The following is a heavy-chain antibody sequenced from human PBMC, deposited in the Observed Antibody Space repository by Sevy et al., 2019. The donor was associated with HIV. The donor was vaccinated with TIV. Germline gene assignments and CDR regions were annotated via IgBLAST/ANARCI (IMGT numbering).Heavy chain of an antibody. CDR3: ATTKDYYDSSGYPFDY. CDR1: GYTLTELS. V-gene: IGHV1-24*01. Sequence: AGLSVKVSCKVSGYTLTELSMHWLRQAPGKGLEWVGSFDPEDGETVYEHNFQGRVSMTEDTSTDTAYMEVISLKFEDTAVYYCATTKDYYDSSGYPFDYWGQGTLVTVSS. CDR2: FDPEDGET. D-gene: IGHD3-22*01. J-gene: IGHJ4*02.